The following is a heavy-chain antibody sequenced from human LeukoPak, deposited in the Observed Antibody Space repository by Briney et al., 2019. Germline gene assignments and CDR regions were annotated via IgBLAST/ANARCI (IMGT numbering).Heavy chain of an antibody. V-gene: IGHV3-30-3*01. Sequence: GGSLRLSCAASGFTFSSYAMHWVRQDPGKGLEWVAVISYDGSNKYYADSVKGRFTISRDNSKNTLYLQMNSLRAEDTAVYYCARDRMGAGDYVPYYYYGMDVWGQGTTVTVSS. J-gene: IGHJ6*02. D-gene: IGHD4-17*01. CDR1: GFTFSSYA. CDR3: ARDRMGAGDYVPYYYYGMDV. CDR2: ISYDGSNK.